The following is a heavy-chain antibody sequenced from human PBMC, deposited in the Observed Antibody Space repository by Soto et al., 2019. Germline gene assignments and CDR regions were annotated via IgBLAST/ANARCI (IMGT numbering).Heavy chain of an antibody. D-gene: IGHD6-19*01. V-gene: IGHV1-18*01. CDR1: GYTFTSYG. CDR2: ISDYNGNT. J-gene: IGHJ3*02. Sequence: QVQLVQSGAEVKKPGASVKVSCKASGYTFTSYGISWVRQAPGQGLEWMGGISDYNGNTNYAQKHQGRVTMTTDTSTGTAYMDLRSRRSDDTAVYYCASHVEYGSGYDAFDIWGQGTMVTVSS. CDR3: ASHVEYGSGYDAFDI.